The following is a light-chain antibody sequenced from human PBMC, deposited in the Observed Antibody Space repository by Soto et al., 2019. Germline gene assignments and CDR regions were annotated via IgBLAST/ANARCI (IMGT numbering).Light chain of an antibody. J-gene: IGKJ5*01. CDR1: QSVFYSANNGNQ. Sequence: DIVMTESPDSRAGSPRETGTTECKSSQSVFYSANNGNQLAWYRQQPGQPPKLLINWASTRESGVPDRFSGSGSGTDFTLTISRLEPEDFAVYYCQQYGSSPITFGQGTQLEIK. V-gene: IGKV4-1*01. CDR2: WAS. CDR3: QQYGSSPIT.